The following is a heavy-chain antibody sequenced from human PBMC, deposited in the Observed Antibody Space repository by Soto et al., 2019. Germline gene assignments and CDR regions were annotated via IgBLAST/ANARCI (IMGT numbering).Heavy chain of an antibody. CDR3: ARYIPGVRYYGMDV. D-gene: IGHD2-2*01. Sequence: PGGSLRLSCAASGFPFSSYAMKCVRPAPGKGLEWVSLIGESGTPTYYADSVKGRFTISRDNSGNTLFLEMYSLRAEDTAVYYCARYIPGVRYYGMDVWGQGTTVTVSS. V-gene: IGHV3-23*01. J-gene: IGHJ6*02. CDR2: IGESGTPT. CDR1: GFPFSSYA.